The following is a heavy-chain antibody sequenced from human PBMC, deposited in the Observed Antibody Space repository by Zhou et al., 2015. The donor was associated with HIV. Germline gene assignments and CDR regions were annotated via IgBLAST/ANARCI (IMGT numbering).Heavy chain of an antibody. V-gene: IGHV1-69*17. Sequence: QVQLVQSGAEVKKPGSSVRVSCKASGGTFSGSEISWVRQAPGQGLEWMGGINPLFDIENYAQRFRGRLSITADKSTSAAYMELSSLTSEDTAMYFCARSSVNHENACDIWGQGTNVIVSP. J-gene: IGHJ3*02. CDR2: INPLFDIE. CDR1: GGTFSGSE. CDR3: ARSSVNHENACDI. D-gene: IGHD3-22*01.